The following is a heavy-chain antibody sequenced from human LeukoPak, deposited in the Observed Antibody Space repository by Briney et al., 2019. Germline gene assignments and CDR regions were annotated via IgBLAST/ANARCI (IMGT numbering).Heavy chain of an antibody. V-gene: IGHV4-39*01. CDR1: GVSISSSNSY. CDR3: ARRTGSGLFILL. D-gene: IGHD3/OR15-3a*01. Sequence: SETLSLTCTVSGVSISSSNSYWGWIRQPPGKGLEWIGSIYYSGNTYYNASLKSQVSISIDTSKNQFSLRLTSVTAADTAVYYCARRTGSGLFILLGGQGTLVTVSS. CDR2: IYYSGNT. J-gene: IGHJ4*02.